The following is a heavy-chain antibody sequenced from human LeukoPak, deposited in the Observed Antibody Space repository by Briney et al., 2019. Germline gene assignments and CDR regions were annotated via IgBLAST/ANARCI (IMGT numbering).Heavy chain of an antibody. J-gene: IGHJ4*02. V-gene: IGHV3-23*01. D-gene: IGHD6-19*01. CDR2: ISGSGGST. CDR1: GFTFSSYA. CDR3: ARDLVDSSGCFDY. Sequence: GGSLRLSCAASGFTFSSYAMSWVRQAPGKGLEWVSAISGSGGSTYYADSVKGRFTISRDNSKNTLYLQMNSLRAEDTAVYYCARDLVDSSGCFDYWGQGTLVTVSS.